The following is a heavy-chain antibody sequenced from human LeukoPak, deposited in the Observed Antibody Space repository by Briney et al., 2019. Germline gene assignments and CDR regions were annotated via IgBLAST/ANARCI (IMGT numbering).Heavy chain of an antibody. CDR3: ARHLNYYLDY. D-gene: IGHD3-10*01. V-gene: IGHV3-74*01. CDR2: ISSDGSIT. CDR1: GFTFSTYW. J-gene: IGHJ4*02. Sequence: GGSLRLSCAASGFTFSTYWMHWVRQAPGKGLVWVSRISSDGSITGYADSVKGRFTISRDDAKNTLYLQMNSLRAEDTAVYYCARHLNYYLDYWGQGTLVTVSS.